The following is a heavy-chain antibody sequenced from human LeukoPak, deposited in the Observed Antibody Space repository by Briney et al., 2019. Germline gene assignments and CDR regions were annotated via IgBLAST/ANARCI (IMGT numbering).Heavy chain of an antibody. J-gene: IGHJ4*02. Sequence: PSETLSLTCAVYGGSFSGYYWSWIRQPPGKGLEWIGEINHSGSTNYNPSLKSRVTISVDTSKNQFSLKLSSVTAADTAVYYCARGMGASDYWGQGTLVTVSS. CDR2: INHSGST. CDR1: GGSFSGYY. V-gene: IGHV4-34*01. CDR3: ARGMGASDY. D-gene: IGHD1-26*01.